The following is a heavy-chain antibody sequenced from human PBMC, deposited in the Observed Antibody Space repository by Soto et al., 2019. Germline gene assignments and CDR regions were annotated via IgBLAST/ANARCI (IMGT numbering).Heavy chain of an antibody. CDR2: INHSGST. CDR3: ARGGYYYDSSGYYSAPTYYYYGMDV. V-gene: IGHV4-34*01. Sequence: SETLSLTCAVYGGSFSGYYWTWIRQPPGTGLEWIGEINHSGSTNYNPSLKSRVTISVDTSKNQFSLKLSSVTAADTAVYYCARGGYYYDSSGYYSAPTYYYYGMDVWGQGTTVTVSS. D-gene: IGHD3-22*01. J-gene: IGHJ6*02. CDR1: GGSFSGYY.